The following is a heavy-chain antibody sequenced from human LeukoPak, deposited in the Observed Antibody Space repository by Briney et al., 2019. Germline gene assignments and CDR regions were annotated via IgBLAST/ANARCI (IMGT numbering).Heavy chain of an antibody. CDR1: GFTFSNYW. D-gene: IGHD7-27*01. CDR2: IKQDGSEK. V-gene: IGHV3-7*01. Sequence: PGGSLRLSCAASGFTFSNYWMSWVRQAPGKGLEWVANIKQDGSEKYYVDSVKGRFTISRDNAKNSLYLQMNSLRAEDTAVYYCARALGRPQPYYYNYGMDVWGQGTTVTVSS. J-gene: IGHJ6*02. CDR3: ARALGRPQPYYYNYGMDV.